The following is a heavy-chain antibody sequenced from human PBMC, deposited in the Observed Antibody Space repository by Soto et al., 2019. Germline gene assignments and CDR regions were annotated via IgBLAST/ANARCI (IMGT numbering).Heavy chain of an antibody. CDR3: ARDRAVRNYYDSSGYYYNAFDI. J-gene: IGHJ3*02. D-gene: IGHD3-22*01. CDR2: ISSSSSYT. CDR1: GFTFSDYY. Sequence: GGSLRLSCAASGFTFSDYYMSWIRQAPGKGLEWVSYISSSSSYTNYADSVKGRFTISRDNAKNSLYLQMNSLRAEDTAVYYCARDRAVRNYYDSSGYYYNAFDIWGQGTMVTVSS. V-gene: IGHV3-11*06.